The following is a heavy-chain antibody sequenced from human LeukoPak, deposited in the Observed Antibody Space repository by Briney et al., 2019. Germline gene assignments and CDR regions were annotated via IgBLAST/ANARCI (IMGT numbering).Heavy chain of an antibody. CDR3: ASPGSGRYYFDY. J-gene: IGHJ4*02. V-gene: IGHV1-69*05. CDR2: IIPIFGTA. Sequence: ASVKVSCKASGGTFSSYAISWVRQAPGQGLEWMGGIIPIFGTANYAQKFQGRVTVTTDESTSTAYMELSSLRSEDTAVYYCASPGSGRYYFDYWGQGTLVTVSS. CDR1: GGTFSSYA. D-gene: IGHD3-10*01.